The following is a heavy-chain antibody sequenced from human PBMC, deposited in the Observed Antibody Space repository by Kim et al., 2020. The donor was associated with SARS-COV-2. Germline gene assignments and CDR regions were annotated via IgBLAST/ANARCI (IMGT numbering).Heavy chain of an antibody. CDR3: ARRGKDASYYTFDF. V-gene: IGHV5-51*01. CDR1: GYTFTSHW. D-gene: IGHD3-10*01. Sequence: GESLKISCRASGYTFTSHWIGWVRQVPGKGLEWMGIIYPPDSDTRYRPSFQGQVTISVDKAINTAYLQWNSLQASDIAIYYCARRGKDASYYTFDFWGQG. J-gene: IGHJ3*01. CDR2: IYPPDSDT.